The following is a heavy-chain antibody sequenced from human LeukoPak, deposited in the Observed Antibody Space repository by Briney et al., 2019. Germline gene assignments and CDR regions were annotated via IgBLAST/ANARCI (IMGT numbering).Heavy chain of an antibody. V-gene: IGHV4-61*02. J-gene: IGHJ6*02. D-gene: IGHD2-15*01. CDR1: GGSISSGSYY. Sequence: SETLSLTCTVSGGSISSGSYYWSWIRQPAGKGLEWIGRIYTSGSTNYNPSLKSRVTISVDTSKNQFSLKLSSVTAADTAVYYCARADKRGYFYGMDVWGQGTTVTVSS. CDR2: IYTSGST. CDR3: ARADKRGYFYGMDV.